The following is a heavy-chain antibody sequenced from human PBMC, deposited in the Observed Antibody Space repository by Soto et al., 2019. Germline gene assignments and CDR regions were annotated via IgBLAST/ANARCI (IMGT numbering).Heavy chain of an antibody. V-gene: IGHV3-11*01. CDR3: ARAARYASSSYGFDV. CDR1: GFTFSDYY. D-gene: IGHD6-13*01. Sequence: QVQLVESGGGLVKPGGSLRLSCVASGFTFSDYYMSWIRQAPGKGLEWVSYISNSGHAIYYADSVKGRFTVSRDNSNNSMSLQMDSLRADDTAIYYCARAARYASSSYGFDVWGQGTTVSVSS. J-gene: IGHJ6*02. CDR2: ISNSGHAI.